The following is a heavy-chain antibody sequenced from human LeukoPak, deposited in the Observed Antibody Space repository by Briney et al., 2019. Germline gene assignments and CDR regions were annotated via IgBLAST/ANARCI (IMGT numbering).Heavy chain of an antibody. CDR3: ARGYSYGWRGRNWFDP. J-gene: IGHJ5*02. D-gene: IGHD5-18*01. V-gene: IGHV4-34*01. Sequence: SETLSLTCAVYGGSFSGYYWSWIRQPPGKGLEWIGEINHSGSTNYNPSLKSRVTISVDTSKNQFSLKLSSVTAADTAVYYCARGYSYGWRGRNWFDPWGQGTLVTVSS. CDR1: GGSFSGYY. CDR2: INHSGST.